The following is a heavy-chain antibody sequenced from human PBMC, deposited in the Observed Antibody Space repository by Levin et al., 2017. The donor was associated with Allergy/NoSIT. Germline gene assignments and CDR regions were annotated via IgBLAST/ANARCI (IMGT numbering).Heavy chain of an antibody. CDR2: IDWDDDK. CDR1: GFSLSTSGMC. Sequence: SQTLSLTCTFSGFSLSTSGMCVSWIRQPPGKALEWLALIDWDDDKYYSTSLKTRLTISKDTSKNQVVLTMTNMDPVDTATYYCARSRSNWFDPWGQGTLVTVSS. CDR3: ARSRSNWFDP. V-gene: IGHV2-70*01. J-gene: IGHJ5*02.